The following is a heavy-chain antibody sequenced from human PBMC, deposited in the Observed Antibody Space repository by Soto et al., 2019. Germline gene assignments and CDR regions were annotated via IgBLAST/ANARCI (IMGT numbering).Heavy chain of an antibody. CDR2: ISSSGSTI. CDR1: GFTFSDYY. CDR3: ARAFMTPVTTPTNWFDP. D-gene: IGHD4-17*01. V-gene: IGHV3-11*01. Sequence: GESLKISCAASGFTFSDYYMSWIRQAPGKGLEWVSYISSSGSTIYYADSVKGRFTISRDNAKNSLYLQMNSLRAEDTAVYYCARAFMTPVTTPTNWFDPWGQGTLVTVSS. J-gene: IGHJ5*02.